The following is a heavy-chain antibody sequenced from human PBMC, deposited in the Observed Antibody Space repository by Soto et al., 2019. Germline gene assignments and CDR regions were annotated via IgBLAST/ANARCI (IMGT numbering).Heavy chain of an antibody. Sequence: EVQLLESGGGLVQPGGSLRVSCAASGFTFSSYAMNWVRQAPGKGLEWVSVISGSGGSTYYADSVKGRFTISRDNSKNTLFLQMNRLRAEDTAVYYCAKSDLPLVTACFDYCGQGTLVTVSS. J-gene: IGHJ4*02. D-gene: IGHD2-21*02. V-gene: IGHV3-23*01. CDR3: AKSDLPLVTACFDY. CDR1: GFTFSSYA. CDR2: ISGSGGST.